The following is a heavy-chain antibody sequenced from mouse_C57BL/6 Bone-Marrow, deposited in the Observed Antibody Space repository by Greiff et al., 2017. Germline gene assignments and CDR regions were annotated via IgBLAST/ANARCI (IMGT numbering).Heavy chain of an antibody. J-gene: IGHJ2*01. V-gene: IGHV5-6*01. D-gene: IGHD3-2*02. CDR2: ISSGGSYT. Sequence: EVQLVESGGDLVKPGGSLKLSCAASGFTFSSYGMSWVRQTPDKRLEWVATISSGGSYTYYPDSVKGRFTISRDNAKNTLYLQMSSLKSEDTAMYYCARRGGSSGFLHVDYGGQGTTLPVSS. CDR1: GFTFSSYG. CDR3: ARRGGSSGFLHVDY.